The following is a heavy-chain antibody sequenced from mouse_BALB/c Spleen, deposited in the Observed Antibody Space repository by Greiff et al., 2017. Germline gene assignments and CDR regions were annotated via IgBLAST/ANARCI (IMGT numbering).Heavy chain of an antibody. CDR1: GFTFSSYG. J-gene: IGHJ1*01. CDR2: INSNGGST. D-gene: IGHD2-14*01. CDR3: ARVRGWYFDV. Sequence: EVHLVESGGGLVQPGGSLKLSCAASGFTFSSYGMSWVRQTPDKRLELVATINSNGGSTYYPDSVKGRFTISRDNAKNTLYLQMSSLKSEDTAMYYCARVRGWYFDVWGAGTTVTVSS. V-gene: IGHV5-6-3*01.